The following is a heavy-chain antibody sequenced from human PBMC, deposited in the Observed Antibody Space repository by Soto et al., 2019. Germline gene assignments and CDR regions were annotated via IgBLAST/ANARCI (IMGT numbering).Heavy chain of an antibody. CDR1: GYTFTSYG. CDR2: ISAYNGNT. CDR3: ARETDRNYYYYGMDV. Sequence: QVQLVQSGAEVKKPGASVKVSCKASGYTFTSYGISWVRQAPGQGLEWMGWISAYNGNTNYAQKLQGRVTMTTHTATSTAYMELRSLRADDTAVYYCARETDRNYYYYGMDVWGQGTTVTVSS. J-gene: IGHJ6*02. V-gene: IGHV1-18*01.